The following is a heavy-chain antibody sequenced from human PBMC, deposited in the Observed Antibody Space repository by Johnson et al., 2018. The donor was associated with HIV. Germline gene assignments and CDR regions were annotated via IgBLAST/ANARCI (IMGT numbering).Heavy chain of an antibody. CDR2: ISSSGTTV. V-gene: IGHV3-11*04. CDR1: GFTFSDYY. CDR3: ARDKGRGAFDI. D-gene: IGHD3-10*01. Sequence: QVQLVESGGGLVKPGGSLRLSCAASGFTFSDYYMTWIRQTPGKGLEWVSYISSSGTTVYYADSVKGRVTISRDNAKKSLYLQMNSLRAEDTAVYYCARDKGRGAFDIWGQGTMVTVSS. J-gene: IGHJ3*02.